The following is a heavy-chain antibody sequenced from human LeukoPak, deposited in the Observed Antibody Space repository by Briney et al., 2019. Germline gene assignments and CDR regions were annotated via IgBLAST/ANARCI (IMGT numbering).Heavy chain of an antibody. J-gene: IGHJ4*02. CDR2: INAGNGDT. V-gene: IGHV1-3*01. D-gene: IGHD2-2*01. CDR3: ARGYCSSTSCQYYFDY. CDR1: GYTFNSYA. Sequence: ASVKVSCKASGYTFNSYALHGVRQAPGQRVEWMGWINAGNGDTKYSQKFQGRVTITRDTSASTAYMELSSLRSEDTAVYHCARGYCSSTSCQYYFDYWGQGTLVTVSS.